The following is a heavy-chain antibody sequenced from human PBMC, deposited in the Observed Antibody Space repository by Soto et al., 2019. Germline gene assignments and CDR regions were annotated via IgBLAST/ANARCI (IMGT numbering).Heavy chain of an antibody. CDR2: IYYTGST. V-gene: IGHV4-59*08. J-gene: IGHJ4*02. Sequence: QVQLQESGPGLVKPSEILSLTCTVSGGSISSYYWSWIRQPPGKGLEWIGYIYYTGSTNYNPSLKSRVTISVDTSKNQFSLKLRSVTAADTAMYYCARHLHCSNTGCYGFDYWGQGTLVTVSS. CDR1: GGSISSYY. CDR3: ARHLHCSNTGCYGFDY. D-gene: IGHD2-2*01.